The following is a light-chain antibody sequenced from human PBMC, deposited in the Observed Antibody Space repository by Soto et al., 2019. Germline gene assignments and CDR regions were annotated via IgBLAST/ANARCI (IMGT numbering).Light chain of an antibody. V-gene: IGKV1-33*01. Sequence: DIQMTQSPSSLSASVGDRVTFTCQASHDISNSLNWYQQKPGKAPKLLIYDASNLEVGVPIRFRGSGSGTEFTFTIRSLQPEDFATYYCQQYDSLPPTFGLGTRLEMK. J-gene: IGKJ2*01. CDR1: HDISNS. CDR2: DAS. CDR3: QQYDSLPPT.